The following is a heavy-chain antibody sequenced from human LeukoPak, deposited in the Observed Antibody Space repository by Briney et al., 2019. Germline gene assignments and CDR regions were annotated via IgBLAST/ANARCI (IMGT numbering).Heavy chain of an antibody. CDR2: IVLGSGNT. CDR1: GFTFHTSA. CDR3: AAQRGASLHDFWSTRLFDP. Sequence: SVKVSCQASGFTFHTSAMQWVRQARGQRLEWIGWIVLGSGNTVYSHKFHDRVIITRDMSTSTVYMELDSLGSEDTAVYYCAAQRGASLHDFWSTRLFDPWGQGTLVTVSS. D-gene: IGHD3-3*01. J-gene: IGHJ5*02. V-gene: IGHV1-58*02.